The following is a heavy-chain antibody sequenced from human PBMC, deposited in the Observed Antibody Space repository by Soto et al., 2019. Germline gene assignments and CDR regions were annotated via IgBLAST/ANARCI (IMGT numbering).Heavy chain of an antibody. V-gene: IGHV3-74*01. CDR3: ARVNPGYSYVNY. D-gene: IGHD5-18*01. CDR2: INSDGSTT. Sequence: EVQLVESGGGLVQPGGSLRLSCAASGFTFSSYWMLWVRQAPGKGLVWVSRINSDGSTTSYADSVKGRFTISRDNAKHTLYLQMNSLRAEDTAVYYCARVNPGYSYVNYWGQGTLVTVSS. CDR1: GFTFSSYW. J-gene: IGHJ4*02.